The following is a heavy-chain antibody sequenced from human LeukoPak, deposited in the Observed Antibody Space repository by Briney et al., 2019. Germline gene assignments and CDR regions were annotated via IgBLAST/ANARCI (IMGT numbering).Heavy chain of an antibody. Sequence: GGSLRLSCAASGFTFSTFGMNWVRQAPAKGLEWVSYISSSSTIYYADSVKGRFTISRDNAKNSLYLQMNSLRDEDTAVYYCASPQESGTTSFVGYWGQGTLVTVSS. CDR1: GFTFSTFG. D-gene: IGHD2/OR15-2a*01. J-gene: IGHJ4*02. CDR3: ASPQESGTTSFVGY. V-gene: IGHV3-48*02. CDR2: ISSSSTI.